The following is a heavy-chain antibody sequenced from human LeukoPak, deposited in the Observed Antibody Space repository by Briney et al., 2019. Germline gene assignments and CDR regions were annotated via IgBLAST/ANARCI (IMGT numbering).Heavy chain of an antibody. CDR1: GYSFTSYW. Sequence: GESLKISCKGSGYSFTSYWIGWVRQMPGKGLECMGIIYPGDSDTRYSPSFQGQVTISADKSISTAYLQWSSPKASDTAMYYCARQSYCSGGSCYSAFDIWGQGTMVTVSS. CDR2: IYPGDSDT. J-gene: IGHJ3*02. V-gene: IGHV5-51*01. D-gene: IGHD2-15*01. CDR3: ARQSYCSGGSCYSAFDI.